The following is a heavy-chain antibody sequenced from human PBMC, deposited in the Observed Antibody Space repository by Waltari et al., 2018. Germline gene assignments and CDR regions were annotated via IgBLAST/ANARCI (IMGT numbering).Heavy chain of an antibody. CDR2: MSPNRGKS. V-gene: IGHV1-8*01. D-gene: IGHD1-26*01. CDR1: GYTFSPSG. CDR3: ARRRGSYLANWFDT. J-gene: IGHJ5*02. Sequence: QVQLVQSGAEVKRPGASVKVSCKASGYTFSPSGISWGQQAPGQGLEWVGWMSPNRGKSGYAQRFQSRVTLTRNSSISTAYMELSSLRSDDTAVYYCARRRGSYLANWFDTWGQGTLVTVSS.